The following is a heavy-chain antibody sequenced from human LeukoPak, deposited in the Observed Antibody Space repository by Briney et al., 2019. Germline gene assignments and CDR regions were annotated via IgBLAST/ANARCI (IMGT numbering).Heavy chain of an antibody. CDR3: ARKVGAATDPRDK. CDR2: IYYSGGT. D-gene: IGHD6-13*01. J-gene: IGHJ4*02. CDR1: GGSICSNRHY. Sequence: PSETLSLTCTVSGGSICSNRHYWGWIRQPPGKALEWIGSIYYSGGTYYDPSLKSRVTISVDTSKNQFSLKLSSVTAADTAVYFCARKVGAATDPRDKWGQGTLVTVSS. V-gene: IGHV4-39*01.